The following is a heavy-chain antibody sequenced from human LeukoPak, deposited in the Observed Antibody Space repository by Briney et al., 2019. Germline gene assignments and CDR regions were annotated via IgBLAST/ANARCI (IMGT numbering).Heavy chain of an antibody. Sequence: GASVKVSCKASGYSFTVYYMHWVRQAPGQGLEWMGWINPNSGGTNYAQKFQGRVTMTRDTSISTAYMELSRLRSDDTAVYYCARGGMWELRGLDAFDIWGQGTMVTVSS. CDR1: GYSFTVYY. J-gene: IGHJ3*02. D-gene: IGHD1-26*01. CDR2: INPNSGGT. CDR3: ARGGMWELRGLDAFDI. V-gene: IGHV1-2*02.